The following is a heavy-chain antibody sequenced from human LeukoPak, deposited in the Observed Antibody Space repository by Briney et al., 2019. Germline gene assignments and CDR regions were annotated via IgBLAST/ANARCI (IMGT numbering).Heavy chain of an antibody. D-gene: IGHD3-10*01. CDR2: IYYSGST. CDR3: ARFITMVRGVIIMVSDY. Sequence: SETLSLTCTVSGGSISSGGYYWSWIRQHPGKGLEWIGYIYYSGSTYYNPSLKSRVTISVDTSKNQFSLKLSSVTAADTAVYYCARFITMVRGVIIMVSDYWGQGTLVTVSS. V-gene: IGHV4-31*03. J-gene: IGHJ4*02. CDR1: GGSISSGGYY.